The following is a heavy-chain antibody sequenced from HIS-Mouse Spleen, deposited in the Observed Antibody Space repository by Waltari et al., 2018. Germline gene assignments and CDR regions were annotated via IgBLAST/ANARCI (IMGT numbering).Heavy chain of an antibody. CDR2: IYYSGST. V-gene: IGHV4-39*07. D-gene: IGHD6-13*01. J-gene: IGHJ2*01. Sequence: QLQLQESGPGLVKPSETLSLTCTVSGGPISSSSYSRGWIRQPPGTGLEWIGSIYYSGSTYYNPSLKSRVTISVDTSKNQFSLKLSSVTAADTAVYYCAREIPYSSSWYDWYFDLWGRGTLVTVSS. CDR3: AREIPYSSSWYDWYFDL. CDR1: GGPISSSSYS.